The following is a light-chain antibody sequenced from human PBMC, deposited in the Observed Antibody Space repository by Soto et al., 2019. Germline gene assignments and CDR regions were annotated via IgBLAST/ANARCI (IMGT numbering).Light chain of an antibody. Sequence: EIVLTQSPATLSLSPGERATLSCRASQSVSSNLAWHQQKPGQAPRLLIYDASNRATGIPARFSGSGSGTDFTLTISSLEPEDFAVYYCQLRSNWPPFTCGPGTKVDIK. CDR3: QLRSNWPPFT. CDR2: DAS. CDR1: QSVSSN. J-gene: IGKJ3*01. V-gene: IGKV3-11*01.